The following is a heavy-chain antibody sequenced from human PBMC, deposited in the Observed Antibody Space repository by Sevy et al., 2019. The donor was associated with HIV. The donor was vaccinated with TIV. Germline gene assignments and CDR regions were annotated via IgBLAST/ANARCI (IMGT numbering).Heavy chain of an antibody. D-gene: IGHD4-17*01. CDR1: GFTFSSFI. CDR3: ARITVTTHFDY. V-gene: IGHV3-48*01. J-gene: IGHJ4*02. Sequence: GGSLRLSCAASGFTFSSFIMSRVRQAPGKGLEWISYIRRRCSTIYYADSVMGRFTISRDDAENSLSLQMNSLRAEDTAVYYCARITVTTHFDYWGPGTLVTVSS. CDR2: IRRRCSTI.